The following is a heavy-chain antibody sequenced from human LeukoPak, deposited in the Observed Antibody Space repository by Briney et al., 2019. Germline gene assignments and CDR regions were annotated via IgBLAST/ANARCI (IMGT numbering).Heavy chain of an antibody. D-gene: IGHD2/OR15-2a*01. CDR2: MYSSGST. V-gene: IGHV4-4*07. CDR1: GGSISPYY. J-gene: IGHJ4*02. CDR3: AREITSGYYFLDY. Sequence: SETLSLTCTVSGGSISPYYWNWIRQPAGKGLEWIGLMYSSGSTNCNPSLKSRVTMSVDTSNNQLSLKLSSVTAADTAVYYCAREITSGYYFLDYWGQGTLVTVSS.